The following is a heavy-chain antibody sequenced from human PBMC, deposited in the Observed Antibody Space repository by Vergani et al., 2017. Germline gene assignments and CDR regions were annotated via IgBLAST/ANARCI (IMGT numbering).Heavy chain of an antibody. V-gene: IGHV5-51*01. D-gene: IGHD5-18*01. Sequence: EVQLVQSGAEVKKPGESLKISCKGSGYSFTSYWIGWVREMPGKGLEWMGIIYPGESDTRYSPSFDGQVTISADKSISTAYLQWSSLKASDTDMYYCARGRVRRYSYDGGFDYWGQGTLVTVSS. CDR2: IYPGESDT. CDR3: ARGRVRRYSYDGGFDY. CDR1: GYSFTSYW. J-gene: IGHJ4*02.